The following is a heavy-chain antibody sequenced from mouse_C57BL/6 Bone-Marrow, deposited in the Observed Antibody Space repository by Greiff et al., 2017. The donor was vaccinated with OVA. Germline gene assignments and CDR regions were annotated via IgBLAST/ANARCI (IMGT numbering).Heavy chain of an antibody. Sequence: VQLQQSGAELAKPGASVKLSCKASGYTFTSYWMHWVKQRPGQGLEWIGYINPSSGYTKYNQKFKGKATLTSDKSSSTAYMQLSSLTSEDSAVYYCASYLYGKHALAYWGQGTPVTVSS. CDR2: INPSSGYT. D-gene: IGHD2-1*01. J-gene: IGHJ4*01. CDR3: ASYLYGKHALAY. CDR1: GYTFTSYW. V-gene: IGHV1-7*01.